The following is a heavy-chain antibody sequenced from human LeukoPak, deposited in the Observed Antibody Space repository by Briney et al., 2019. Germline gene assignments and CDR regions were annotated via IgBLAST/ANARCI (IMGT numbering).Heavy chain of an antibody. CDR3: ASFLYGAKGNYFDY. CDR2: IYYSGST. D-gene: IGHD4-17*01. V-gene: IGHV4-59*01. Sequence: PSETLSLTCTVSGGSISSYYWSWIRQPPGMGLEWIGYIYYSGSTNYNPSLKSRVTISVDTSKNQFSLKLSYVTAADTAVYYCASFLYGAKGNYFDYWGQGTLVTVSS. J-gene: IGHJ4*02. CDR1: GGSISSYY.